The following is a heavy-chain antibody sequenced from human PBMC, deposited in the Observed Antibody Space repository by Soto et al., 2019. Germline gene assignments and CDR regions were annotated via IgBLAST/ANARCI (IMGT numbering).Heavy chain of an antibody. CDR2: IYYSGST. Sequence: SETLSLTCTVSGGSISSYYWSWIRQPPGKGLEWIGYIYYSGSTNYNPSLKSRVTISVDTSKNQFSLKLSSVTAADTAVYYCARGRYDILTGYPYYYYYGMDVWGQGTTVTVSS. CDR1: GGSISSYY. J-gene: IGHJ6*02. V-gene: IGHV4-59*01. CDR3: ARGRYDILTGYPYYYYYGMDV. D-gene: IGHD3-9*01.